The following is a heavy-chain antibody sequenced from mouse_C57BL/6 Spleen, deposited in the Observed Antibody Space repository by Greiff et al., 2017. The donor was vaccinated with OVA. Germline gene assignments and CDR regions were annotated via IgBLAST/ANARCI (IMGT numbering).Heavy chain of an antibody. J-gene: IGHJ4*01. CDR2: ISYDGSN. Sequence: EVQLQESGPGLVKPSQSLSLTCSVTGYSITSGYYWNWIRQFPGNKLEWMGYISYDGSNNYNPSLKNRISLTRDTSKNQFFLKLNSVTTEDTATYDCARGGDSNYAMDYWGQGTSVTVSS. D-gene: IGHD2-5*01. CDR3: ARGGDSNYAMDY. CDR1: GYSITSGYY. V-gene: IGHV3-6*01.